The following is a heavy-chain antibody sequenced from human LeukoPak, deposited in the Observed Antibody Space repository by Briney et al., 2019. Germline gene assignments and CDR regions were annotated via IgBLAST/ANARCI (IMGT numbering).Heavy chain of an antibody. Sequence: SETLSLTCAVYGGSFSGYYWSWTRQPPGKGLEWIGEISHSGSTNYNPSLKSRVTISVDTSKNQFSLKLSSVTAADTAVYYCARGFSYYYYGMDVWGQGTTVTVSS. V-gene: IGHV4-34*01. CDR2: ISHSGST. J-gene: IGHJ6*02. D-gene: IGHD2/OR15-2a*01. CDR1: GGSFSGYY. CDR3: ARGFSYYYYGMDV.